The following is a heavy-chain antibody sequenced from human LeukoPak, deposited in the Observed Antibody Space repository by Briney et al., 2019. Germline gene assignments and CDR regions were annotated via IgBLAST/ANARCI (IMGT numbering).Heavy chain of an antibody. D-gene: IGHD6-19*01. V-gene: IGHV3-15*01. CDR2: IKTKRDGGTT. CDR3: STGIAVAGHIY. J-gene: IGHJ4*02. Sequence: GGSLRLSCTSSGFTFSNAWMSWVRQAPGKGLEWVGRIKTKRDGGTTEYAAPVKGRFTISRDDSKNTLYLQMNSLKTEDTAVYYCSTGIAVAGHIYWGQGTLVTVSS. CDR1: GFTFSNAW.